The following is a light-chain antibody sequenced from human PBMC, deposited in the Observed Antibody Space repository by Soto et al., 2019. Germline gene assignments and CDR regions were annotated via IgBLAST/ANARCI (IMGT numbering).Light chain of an antibody. V-gene: IGKV3-20*01. CDR2: GAS. CDR1: QSVSSSY. J-gene: IGKJ2*01. Sequence: EIVLTQSPGTLSLSPGERATLSCRASQSVSSSYLAWYQQKPGQAPRLLIYGASSRATGIPDRFSGSGSGTDFTLTIIRLEPEDFGVYYCQQYGSSPNTFGQGTKLEIK. CDR3: QQYGSSPNT.